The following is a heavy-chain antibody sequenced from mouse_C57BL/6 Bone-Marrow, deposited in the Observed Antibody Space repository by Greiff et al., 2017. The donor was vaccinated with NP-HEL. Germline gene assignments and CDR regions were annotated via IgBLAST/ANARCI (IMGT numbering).Heavy chain of an antibody. CDR2: IWRGGST. CDR3: ATGYGSSYWYFDV. Sequence: VHLVESGPGLVQPSQSLSITCTVSGFSLTSYGVHWVRQSPGKGLEWLGVIWRGGSTDYNAAFMSRLSITKDNSKSQVFFKMNSLQADDTAIYYCATGYGSSYWYFDVWGTGTTLTVSS. CDR1: GFSLTSYG. J-gene: IGHJ1*03. V-gene: IGHV2-5*01. D-gene: IGHD1-1*01.